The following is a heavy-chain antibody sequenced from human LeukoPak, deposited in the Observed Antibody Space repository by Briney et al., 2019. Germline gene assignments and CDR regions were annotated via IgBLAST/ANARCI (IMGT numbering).Heavy chain of an antibody. J-gene: IGHJ4*02. Sequence: SETLSLTCSVSGGSTSGYFWTWIRQSPGKGPEWIGYVYYSGSTYYNPSLKSRVTISVDTSKNQFSLKLSSVTAADTAVYYCARGRYSSSWLDYWGQGTLVTVSS. CDR2: VYYSGST. V-gene: IGHV4-59*08. CDR1: GGSTSGYF. CDR3: ARGRYSSSWLDY. D-gene: IGHD6-13*01.